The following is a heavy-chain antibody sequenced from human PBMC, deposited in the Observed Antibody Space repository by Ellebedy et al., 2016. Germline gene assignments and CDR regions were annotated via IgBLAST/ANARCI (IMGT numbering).Heavy chain of an antibody. Sequence: GGSLRLSCTASGFTFSSYPMNWVRQAPGKGLEWVSYISYSSGTLYYEDSVEDRFTVSRDNAKMSVYLQMNSLRAEDTAVYYCARDIYYYGSGSYHSLDYWGQGTLVTVSS. J-gene: IGHJ4*02. CDR3: ARDIYYYGSGSYHSLDY. CDR2: ISYSSGTL. V-gene: IGHV3-48*04. CDR1: GFTFSSYP. D-gene: IGHD3-10*01.